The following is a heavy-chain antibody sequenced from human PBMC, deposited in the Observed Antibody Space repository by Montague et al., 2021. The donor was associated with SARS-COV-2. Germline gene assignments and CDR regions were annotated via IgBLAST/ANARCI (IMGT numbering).Heavy chain of an antibody. CDR2: VKDSGST. Sequence: SETLSLTCAVYGGSFSGYYWSWIRQPPGKGLEWIGKVKDSGSTNYIPSLKSRVAISVDTSKNQFSLKLRSVTAADTAVYFCARGARQGYGFRLGSFDYWGQGTLVTVSS. V-gene: IGHV4-34*01. CDR3: ARGARQGYGFRLGSFDY. CDR1: GGSFSGYY. J-gene: IGHJ4*02. D-gene: IGHD3-10*01.